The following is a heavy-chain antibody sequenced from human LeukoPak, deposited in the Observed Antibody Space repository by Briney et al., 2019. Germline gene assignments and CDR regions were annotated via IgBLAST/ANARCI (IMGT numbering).Heavy chain of an antibody. J-gene: IGHJ6*03. V-gene: IGHV4-39*01. CDR3: ARLRRGYSGCDYGYYYYMDV. CDR2: IYYSGST. D-gene: IGHD5-12*01. Sequence: PSETLSLTCTVSGGSISSSSYYWGWIRQPPGKGLEWIGSIYYSGSTYYNPSLKSRVTISVDTSKNQFSLKLSSVTAADTAVYYCARLRRGYSGCDYGYYYYMDVWGKGTTVTVSS. CDR1: GGSISSSSYY.